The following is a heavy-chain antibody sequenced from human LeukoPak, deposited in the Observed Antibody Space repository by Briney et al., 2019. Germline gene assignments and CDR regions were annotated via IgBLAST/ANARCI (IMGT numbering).Heavy chain of an antibody. J-gene: IGHJ4*02. D-gene: IGHD6-19*01. CDR1: GGTFSSYA. CDR3: ARGAGSSGWSNPFDY. CDR2: IIPIFGTA. Sequence: ASVKVSCKASGGTFSSYAISWVRQAPGQGLEWMGGIIPIFGTASYAQKFQGRVTITADESTSTAYMELSSLRSEDTAVYYCARGAGSSGWSNPFDYWGQGTLVTVSS. V-gene: IGHV1-69*13.